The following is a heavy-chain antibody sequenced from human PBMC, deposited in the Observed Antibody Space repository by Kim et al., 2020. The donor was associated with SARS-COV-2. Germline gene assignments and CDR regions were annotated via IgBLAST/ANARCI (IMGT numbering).Heavy chain of an antibody. CDR3: AREADIVVVPAAHYYYYGMDV. CDR1: GGTFSSYA. D-gene: IGHD2-2*01. Sequence: SVKVSCKASGGTFSSYAISWVRQAPGQGLEWMGGIIPIFGTANYAQKFQGRVTITADESTSTAYMELSSLRSEDTAVYYCAREADIVVVPAAHYYYYGMDVWGQGTTVTVSS. J-gene: IGHJ6*02. V-gene: IGHV1-69*13. CDR2: IIPIFGTA.